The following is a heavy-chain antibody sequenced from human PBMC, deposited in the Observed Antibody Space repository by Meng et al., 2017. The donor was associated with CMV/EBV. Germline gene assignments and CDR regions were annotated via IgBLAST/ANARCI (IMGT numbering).Heavy chain of an antibody. V-gene: IGHV3-15*01. CDR2: IKSKTDGGTT. D-gene: IGHD6-13*01. Sequence: GESLKISCAASGFTFSNAWMSWVRQAPGKGLEWVGRIKSKTDGGTTDYAAPVKGRFTISRDDSKNTPYLQMNSLKTEDTAVYYCTTEWIAAAGTPDYWGQGTLVTVSS. CDR3: TTEWIAAAGTPDY. CDR1: GFTFSNAW. J-gene: IGHJ4*02.